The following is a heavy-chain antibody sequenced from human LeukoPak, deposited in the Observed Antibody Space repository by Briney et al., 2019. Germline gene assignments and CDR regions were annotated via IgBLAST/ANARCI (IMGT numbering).Heavy chain of an antibody. CDR3: ARDRLVDTARYFDY. CDR1: GFTFSDYY. J-gene: IGHJ4*02. V-gene: IGHV3-11*06. D-gene: IGHD5-18*01. CDR2: ISSSSSYT. Sequence: PGGSLRLPCAASGFTFSDYYMSWIRQAPGKGLEWVSYISSSSSYTNYADSVKGRFTISRDNAKNSLYLQMNSLRAEDTAVYYCARDRLVDTARYFDYWGQGTLVTVSS.